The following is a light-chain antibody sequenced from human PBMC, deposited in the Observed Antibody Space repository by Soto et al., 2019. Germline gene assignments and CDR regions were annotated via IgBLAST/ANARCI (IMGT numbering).Light chain of an antibody. J-gene: IGLJ1*01. CDR2: EDY. Sequence: SYELTQPPSVSVAPGQTDRITCGGNDIGSKSVHWYEQKPGQAPVVVVYEDYDRPSGIPERFSGSNSGNTATLTITRVEAGDEAYYYWLVWDNSGDRDGFGSRTKLTFL. V-gene: IGLV3-21*02. CDR1: DIGSKS. CDR3: LVWDNSGDRDG.